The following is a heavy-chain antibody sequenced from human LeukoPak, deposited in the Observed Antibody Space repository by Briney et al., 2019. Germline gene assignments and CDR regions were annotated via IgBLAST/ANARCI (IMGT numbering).Heavy chain of an antibody. J-gene: IGHJ2*01. CDR2: IYHSGST. CDR3: ARDLHGGNSFTSDWYFDL. Sequence: PETLSLTCAVSGGSISISNSNWWSWVRQPPGKGLEWLGEIYHSGSTNYNPSLKSRVTISVDKSKNQFSLKLSSVTAADTAVYYCARDLHGGNSFTSDWYFDLWGRGTLVTVSS. CDR1: GGSISISNSNW. D-gene: IGHD4-23*01. V-gene: IGHV4-4*03.